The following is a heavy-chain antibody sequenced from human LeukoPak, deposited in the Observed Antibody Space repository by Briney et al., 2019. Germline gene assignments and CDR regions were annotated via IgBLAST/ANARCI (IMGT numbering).Heavy chain of an antibody. CDR2: MSSSGNN. CDR1: GDSISYFY. CDR3: ARAYSSSWYWNWFDP. Sequence: SETLSLTCSVSGDSISYFYWSWIRQAAGKGLEWIGRMSSSGNNDYNASLKSRVTMSVDTSKNQFSLKMSSVTAADTAVYYCARAYSSSWYWNWFDPWGQGTLVTVSS. J-gene: IGHJ5*02. V-gene: IGHV4-4*07. D-gene: IGHD6-13*01.